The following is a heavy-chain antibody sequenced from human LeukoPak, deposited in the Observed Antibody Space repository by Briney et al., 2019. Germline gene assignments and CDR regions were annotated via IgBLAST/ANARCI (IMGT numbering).Heavy chain of an antibody. CDR3: VRGGYTMTWSFDN. Sequence: PGRSLRLSCAASGFTFSSYGMHWVRQAPGKGLEWAAVISNDGTNKHYADSVKGRFTISRDNSKNTLYLQMNSLRAEDTAVFYCVRGGYTMTWSFDNWGQGTLVTVSS. D-gene: IGHD2-15*01. V-gene: IGHV3-30*03. CDR2: ISNDGTNK. J-gene: IGHJ4*02. CDR1: GFTFSSYG.